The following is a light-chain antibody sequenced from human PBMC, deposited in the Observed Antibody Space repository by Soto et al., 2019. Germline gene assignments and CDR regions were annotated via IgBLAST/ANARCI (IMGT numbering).Light chain of an antibody. CDR2: DES. J-gene: IGKJ2*01. CDR3: QQSYRTPYT. V-gene: IGKV1-39*01. CDR1: QDIDIY. Sequence: TQMTQSPSSLSASVGDRVTITCRASQDIDIYLSWYQQKPGKVPKLLIYDESTLQSGVPSRFSGSGSGTDFTLTINNLHPEDFATYYCQQSYRTPYTFGQATKVDIK.